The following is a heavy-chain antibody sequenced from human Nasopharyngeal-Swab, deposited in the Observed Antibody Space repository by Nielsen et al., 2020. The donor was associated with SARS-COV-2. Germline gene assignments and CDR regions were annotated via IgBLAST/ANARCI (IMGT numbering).Heavy chain of an antibody. CDR3: ASPPLDSSGYYYGFHY. D-gene: IGHD3-22*01. J-gene: IGHJ4*02. CDR2: ISYDGSNK. Sequence: GESLKISCAASGFTFSSSAMHWVRQAPGKGLEWVAVISYDGSNKYFADSVKGRFTISRDNSKNTLYLQMNSLRAEDTAVYYCASPPLDSSGYYYGFHYWGRGTLVTV. CDR1: GFTFSSSA. V-gene: IGHV3-30-3*01.